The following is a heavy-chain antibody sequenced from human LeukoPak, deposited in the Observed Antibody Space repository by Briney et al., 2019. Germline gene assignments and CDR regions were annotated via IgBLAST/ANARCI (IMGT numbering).Heavy chain of an antibody. D-gene: IGHD5-24*01. CDR2: ISAYNGNT. CDR1: GYTFTSYG. CDR3: AGDQEMATGFDY. V-gene: IGHV1-18*01. J-gene: IGHJ4*02. Sequence: ASVNVSCKASGYTFTSYGISWVRQAPGQGLEWMGWISAYNGNTNYAQKLQGRVTMTTDTSTSTAYMELRSLRSDDTAVYYCAGDQEMATGFDYWGQGTLVTVSS.